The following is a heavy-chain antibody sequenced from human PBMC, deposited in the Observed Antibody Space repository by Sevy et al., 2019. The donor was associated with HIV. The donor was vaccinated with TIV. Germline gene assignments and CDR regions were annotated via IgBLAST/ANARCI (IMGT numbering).Heavy chain of an antibody. CDR1: GFTFDDYA. Sequence: GGSLRLSCAASGFTFDDYAMHWVRQAPGKGLEWVSGVSWNSASIGYAGSVRGRFTISRDKAKNSLSLQMNSLTSEDMALFYCIKVLGAALVPGYCYDGTCCPRYGFDIWGHGTMVTVSS. J-gene: IGHJ3*02. CDR3: IKVLGAALVPGYCYDGTCCPRYGFDI. V-gene: IGHV3-9*03. D-gene: IGHD2-15*01. CDR2: VSWNSASI.